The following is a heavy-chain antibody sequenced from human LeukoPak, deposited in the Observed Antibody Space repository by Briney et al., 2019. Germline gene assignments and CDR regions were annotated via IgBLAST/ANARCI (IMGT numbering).Heavy chain of an antibody. CDR1: GFTLSNYG. Sequence: PGVSLRLSCAASGFTLSNYGMHWVRQAPGRGLEWVAFFWYDGTDTYYGDSVKGRFTITRDNSQNTLYLQMNSLRVEDTAVYYCARDGFTTSHAFDIWGQGTTVTVSP. CDR3: ARDGFTTSHAFDI. CDR2: FWYDGTDT. J-gene: IGHJ3*02. V-gene: IGHV3-33*01. D-gene: IGHD1-14*01.